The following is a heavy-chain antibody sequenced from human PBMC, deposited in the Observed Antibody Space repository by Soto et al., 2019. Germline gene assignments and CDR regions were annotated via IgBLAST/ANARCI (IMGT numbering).Heavy chain of an antibody. CDR3: ARGTLERDYYYGMDV. CDR2: IYYSGST. Sequence: SETLSLTCAVYGASISSGGYYWSWIRQHPGKGLEWIGYIYYSGSTYYNPSLKSRVTISVDTSKNQFSLKLSSVTAADTAVYYCARGTLERDYYYGMDVWGQGTTVTVSS. J-gene: IGHJ6*02. CDR1: GASISSGGYY. V-gene: IGHV4-31*11. D-gene: IGHD3-3*01.